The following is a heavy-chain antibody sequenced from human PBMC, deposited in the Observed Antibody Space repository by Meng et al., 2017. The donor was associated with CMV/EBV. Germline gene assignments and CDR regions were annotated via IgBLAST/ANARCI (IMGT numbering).Heavy chain of an antibody. D-gene: IGHD6-19*01. V-gene: IGHV4-39*07. Sequence: LQLQEWGPGLVKPSETLSLTCTVSGGSISSSSYYWGWIRQPLGKGLEWIGSIYYSGSTYYNPSLKSRVTISVDTSKNQFSLKLSSVTAADTAVYYCARDSAVAGVVDYWGQGTLVTVSS. CDR1: GGSISSSSYY. CDR3: ARDSAVAGVVDY. CDR2: IYYSGST. J-gene: IGHJ4*02.